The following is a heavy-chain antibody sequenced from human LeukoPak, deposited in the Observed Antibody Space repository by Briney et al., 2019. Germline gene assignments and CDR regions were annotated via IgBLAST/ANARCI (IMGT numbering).Heavy chain of an antibody. J-gene: IGHJ4*02. Sequence: GGSLRLSCAASGFTFSNYAMSCVRQAPGKGLEWVSAISGSGGVTYYADSMKGRFTISRDNSKNTLYLQMNSLRAEDTAVYYCARGDSGYYYTYYFDYWGQGTLVTVSS. D-gene: IGHD3-22*01. CDR2: ISGSGGVT. CDR1: GFTFSNYA. CDR3: ARGDSGYYYTYYFDY. V-gene: IGHV3-23*01.